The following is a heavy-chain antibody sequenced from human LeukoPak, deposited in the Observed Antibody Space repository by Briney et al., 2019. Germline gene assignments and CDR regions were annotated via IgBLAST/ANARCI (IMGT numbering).Heavy chain of an antibody. V-gene: IGHV4-61*02. CDR2: IYNSGST. Sequence: SQTLSLTCTVSGGSISSGSYYWSWIRQPAGKGLEWLGRIYNSGSTNYNPSLKSRVTISVDTSKNQFSLKLSSVTAADTAVYYCARERVWRYCGGDSCGWFGPWGQGTLVTVSS. J-gene: IGHJ5*02. CDR3: ARERVWRYCGGDSCGWFGP. CDR1: GGSISSGSYY. D-gene: IGHD2-21*02.